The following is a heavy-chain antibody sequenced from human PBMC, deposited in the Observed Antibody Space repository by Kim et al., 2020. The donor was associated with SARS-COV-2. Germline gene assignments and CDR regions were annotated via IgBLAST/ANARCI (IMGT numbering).Heavy chain of an antibody. D-gene: IGHD6-19*01. CDR2: ISYDGSNK. Sequence: GGSLRLSCAASGFTFSGYAMHWVRQAPGKGLEWVAVISYDGSNKYYADSVKGRFTISRDNSKNTLYLQMNSLRAEDTAVYYCAREALHSSGWYAFDIWGQGTMVTVSS. CDR3: AREALHSSGWYAFDI. V-gene: IGHV3-30-3*01. CDR1: GFTFSGYA. J-gene: IGHJ3*02.